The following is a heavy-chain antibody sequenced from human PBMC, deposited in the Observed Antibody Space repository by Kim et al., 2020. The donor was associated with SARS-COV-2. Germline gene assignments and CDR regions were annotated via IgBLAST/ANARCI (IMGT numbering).Heavy chain of an antibody. D-gene: IGHD6-6*01. J-gene: IGHJ4*02. V-gene: IGHV3-23*01. Sequence: YYSASVKCRFTIPRASSKNMVDLQMNSLRAEDTAVYYCAKTIVEARFFDYWGQGTLVTVSS. CDR3: AKTIVEARFFDY.